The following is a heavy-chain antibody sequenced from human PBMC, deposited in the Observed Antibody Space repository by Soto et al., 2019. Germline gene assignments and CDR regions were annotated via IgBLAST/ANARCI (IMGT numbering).Heavy chain of an antibody. CDR1: GGTFSSYA. CDR3: AREGIVATSYYYYGMDV. Sequence: QVQLVQSGAEVKKPGSSVKVSCKASGGTFSSYAISWVRQAPGQGLEWMGGIIPILGTANYAQKFQGRVTITADESTSTAYMELSSLRSEDTAVYYCAREGIVATSYYYYGMDVCGQGTTVTVSS. V-gene: IGHV1-69*01. CDR2: IIPILGTA. D-gene: IGHD5-12*01. J-gene: IGHJ6*02.